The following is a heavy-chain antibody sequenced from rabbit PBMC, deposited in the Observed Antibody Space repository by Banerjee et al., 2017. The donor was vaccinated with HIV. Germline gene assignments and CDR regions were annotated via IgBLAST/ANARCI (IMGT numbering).Heavy chain of an antibody. Sequence: QEQLEESGGGLVKPEGSLTLTCKASGFSFSNKYVMCWVRQAPGKGLEWIACIYAGSSGWTYYASWAKGRFTIAKTSSTTVTLQMTSLTAADTSTYFCARGVSTSGRGYGLRGPGTLVTVS. J-gene: IGHJ6*01. V-gene: IGHV1S45*01. CDR2: IYAGSSGWT. CDR3: ARGVSTSGRGYGL. CDR1: GFSFSNKYV. D-gene: IGHD4-1*01.